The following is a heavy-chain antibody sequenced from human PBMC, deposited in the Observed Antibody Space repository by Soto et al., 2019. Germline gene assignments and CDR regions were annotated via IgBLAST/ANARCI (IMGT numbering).Heavy chain of an antibody. CDR3: ARTASPSAADLEV. J-gene: IGHJ4*02. CDR1: GYTFTSYA. Sequence: ASVNVYCKASGYTFTSYAMHWVRQAPGQRLEWMGWINAGNGNTKYSQKFQGRVTITRDTSASTAYMELSSLRSEDTAVYYCARTASPSAADLEVWGQGTLVTVSS. V-gene: IGHV1-3*01. D-gene: IGHD6-13*01. CDR2: INAGNGNT.